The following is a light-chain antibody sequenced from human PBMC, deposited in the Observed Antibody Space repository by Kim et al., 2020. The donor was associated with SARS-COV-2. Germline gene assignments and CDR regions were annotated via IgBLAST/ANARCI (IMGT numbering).Light chain of an antibody. CDR1: ALPKQY. J-gene: IGLJ3*02. V-gene: IGLV3-25*03. Sequence: PGQTARITCSGDALPKQYAYWYQKKPGQAPVLVIYKDSDRPSGIPERFSGSSSGTTVTLTISGVQAEDEADYYCQSADSSGTYWVFGGGTQLTVL. CDR2: KDS. CDR3: QSADSSGTYWV.